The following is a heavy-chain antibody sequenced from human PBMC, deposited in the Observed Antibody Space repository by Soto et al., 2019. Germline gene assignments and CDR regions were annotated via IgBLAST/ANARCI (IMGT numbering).Heavy chain of an antibody. J-gene: IGHJ4*02. CDR3: EDRVESSSPGY. Sequence: QITLKESCPTLVKPTQTLTLTCTFSGFSLRTSGVCVCWIRKPPGNALEWLALIYWNDDQRYSPSLKSRLTITKYTSKNHVVLTTTNMDPVDTATYSCEDRVESSSPGYWCQRSIVTVSS. CDR1: GFSLRTSGVC. CDR2: IYWNDDQ. D-gene: IGHD6-13*01. V-gene: IGHV2-5*01.